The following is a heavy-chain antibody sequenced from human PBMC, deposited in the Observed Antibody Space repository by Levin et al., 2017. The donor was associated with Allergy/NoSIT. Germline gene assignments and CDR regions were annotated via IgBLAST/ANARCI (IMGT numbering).Heavy chain of an antibody. CDR2: ISYDGSNK. J-gene: IGHJ4*01. CDR1: GFTFSSYA. D-gene: IGHD6-19*01. V-gene: IGHV3-30-3*01. CDR3: ARAGRQWLPDY. Sequence: PGGSLRLSCAASGFTFSSYAMHWVRQAPGKGLEWVAIISYDGSNKYYADSVKGRFTISRDNSKNTLYLQMNSLYAEDTAVYYCARAGRQWLPDYWGRNPGHRLL.